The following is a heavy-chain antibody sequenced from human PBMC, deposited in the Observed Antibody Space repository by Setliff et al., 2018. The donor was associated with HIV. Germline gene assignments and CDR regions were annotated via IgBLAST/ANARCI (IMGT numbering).Heavy chain of an antibody. Sequence: SETLSLTCAVYGGSFSGYYWNWVRQPPGKGLEWIGEINVIRTTDYNPSLKSRVTISVDTSRTHFSLKVSSVTAADTAVYYCAHRDRGTLDAFDLWGLGTMVTVSS. CDR2: INVIRTT. CDR1: GGSFSGYY. J-gene: IGHJ3*01. V-gene: IGHV4-34*01. CDR3: AHRDRGTLDAFDL. D-gene: IGHD3-16*02.